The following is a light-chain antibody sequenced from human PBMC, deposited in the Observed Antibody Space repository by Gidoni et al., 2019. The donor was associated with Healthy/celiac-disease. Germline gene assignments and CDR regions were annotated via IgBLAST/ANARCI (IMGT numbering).Light chain of an antibody. Sequence: DIVMTQSTLSLPVTPGEPASISCRSSQSLLHSNGYNYLDWYLQKPGQSPQLLIYLGSHRASGVPDRFSGSGSGTDFTLKISRVEAEDVGVYYCMQALQTPWTFXXXTKVEIK. CDR3: MQALQTPWT. V-gene: IGKV2-28*01. CDR1: QSLLHSNGYNY. CDR2: LGS. J-gene: IGKJ1*01.